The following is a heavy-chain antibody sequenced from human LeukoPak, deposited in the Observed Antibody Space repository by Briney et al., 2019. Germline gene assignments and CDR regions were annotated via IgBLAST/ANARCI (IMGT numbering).Heavy chain of an antibody. D-gene: IGHD3-3*01. CDR1: GYTFTGYY. Sequence: ASVKVSCKASGYTFTGYYMHWVRQAPGQGLEWMGWINPNSGGTNYAQKFQGRVTMTRDTSISTAYMELSRLRSDDTAVYYCARAEGDFWSGTIYYFDHWGQGTLVTVSS. V-gene: IGHV1-2*02. CDR3: ARAEGDFWSGTIYYFDH. CDR2: INPNSGGT. J-gene: IGHJ4*02.